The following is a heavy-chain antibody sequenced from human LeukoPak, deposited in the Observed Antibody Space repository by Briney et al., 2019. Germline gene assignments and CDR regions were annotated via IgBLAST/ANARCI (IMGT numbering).Heavy chain of an antibody. CDR1: GYTFTSYD. CDR2: MNPNSGNT. CDR3: ARGAAMVGGGLFDY. D-gene: IGHD3-10*01. Sequence: ASVKVSCKASGYTFTSYDINWVRQATGQGLEWMGWMNPNSGNTGYAQKFQGRVTITRNTSISTAYMELSSLRPEDTAVYYCARGAAMVGGGLFDYWGQGTLVTVSS. V-gene: IGHV1-8*03. J-gene: IGHJ4*02.